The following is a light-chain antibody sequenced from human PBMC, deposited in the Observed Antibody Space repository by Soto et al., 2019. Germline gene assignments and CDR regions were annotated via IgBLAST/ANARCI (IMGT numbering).Light chain of an antibody. Sequence: QSALTQPASVSGSPGQSITISRTGTSSDVGSYNLVSWYQQHPGKAPKLMIYEVSKRPSGVSSRFSGSKSGNTASLTISGLQAEDEADYYCCSYAGSSPPYVFGTGTKVTVL. CDR3: CSYAGSSPPYV. J-gene: IGLJ1*01. CDR1: SSDVGSYNL. V-gene: IGLV2-23*02. CDR2: EVS.